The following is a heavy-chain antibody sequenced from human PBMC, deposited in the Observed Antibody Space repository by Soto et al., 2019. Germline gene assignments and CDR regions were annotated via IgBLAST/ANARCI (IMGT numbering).Heavy chain of an antibody. D-gene: IGHD6-6*01. V-gene: IGHV1-18*04. CDR2: ISAYNGDT. J-gene: IGHJ5*02. Sequence: VQLVQSGPEVKKPGASVKVSCKASGYTFTSFGITWVRQAPGQDLEWMGWISAYNGDTNYSPRLQGRVTMTTDTSTSTVYMELKSLKSDDTAVYYCARDQEYSTSGLYWFDLWGQGTLVTVSS. CDR3: ARDQEYSTSGLYWFDL. CDR1: GYTFTSFG.